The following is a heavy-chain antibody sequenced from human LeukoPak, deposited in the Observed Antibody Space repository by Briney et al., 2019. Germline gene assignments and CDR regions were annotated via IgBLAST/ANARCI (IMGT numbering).Heavy chain of an antibody. CDR1: GGSISSSSYY. CDR2: IYYSGST. J-gene: IGHJ5*02. D-gene: IGHD2-15*01. CDR3: ARARSCSGGSCYQREGYWFDP. Sequence: PSETLSLTCTVSGGSISSSSYYWGWIRQPPGKGLEWIGSIYYSGSTYYNPSLKSRVTISVDTSKNQLSLKLSSVTAADTAVYYCARARSCSGGSCYQREGYWFDPWGQGTLVTVSS. V-gene: IGHV4-39*01.